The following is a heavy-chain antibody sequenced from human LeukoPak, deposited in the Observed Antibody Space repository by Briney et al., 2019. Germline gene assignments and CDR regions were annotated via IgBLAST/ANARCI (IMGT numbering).Heavy chain of an antibody. CDR1: GFTVSSNY. V-gene: IGHV3-53*01. D-gene: IGHD1-7*01. CDR2: IYSGGST. Sequence: GGSLRLSCAASGFTVSSNYMSWVRQAPGKGLEWVSVIYSGGSTYYADSVKGRFTISRDNSKNTLYLQMNSLRAEDTAVYYCAKDHWNYVFDFWGQGTLVTVSS. J-gene: IGHJ4*02. CDR3: AKDHWNYVFDF.